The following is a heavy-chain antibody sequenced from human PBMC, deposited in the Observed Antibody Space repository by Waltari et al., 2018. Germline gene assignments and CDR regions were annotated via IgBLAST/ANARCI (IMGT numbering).Heavy chain of an antibody. V-gene: IGHV4-34*01. J-gene: IGHJ6*02. CDR3: ARVRYYDILTGYWNYYYGMDV. CDR1: GGSFSGYY. CDR2: INHSGST. Sequence: QVQLQQWGAGLLKPSETLSLTCAVYGGSFSGYYWSWIRQPPGKGLEWIGEINHSGSTNYNPSLKSRVTISVDTSKNQFSLKLSSVTAADTAVYYCARVRYYDILTGYWNYYYGMDVWGQGTTVIVSS. D-gene: IGHD3-9*01.